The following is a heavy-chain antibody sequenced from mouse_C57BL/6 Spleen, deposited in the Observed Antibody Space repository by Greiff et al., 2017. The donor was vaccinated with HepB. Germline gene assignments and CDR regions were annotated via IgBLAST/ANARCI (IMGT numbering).Heavy chain of an antibody. D-gene: IGHD1-1*01. V-gene: IGHV14-4*01. J-gene: IGHJ3*01. CDR3: TRANYYGSQSFAY. CDR1: GFNIKDDY. CDR2: IDPENGDT. Sequence: EVQLQQSGAELVRPGASVKLSCTASGFNIKDDYMHWVKQRPEQGLEWIGWIDPENGDTEYASKFQGKATITADTSSNTAYLQLSSLTSDDTAFYYCTRANYYGSQSFAYWGQGTLVTVSA.